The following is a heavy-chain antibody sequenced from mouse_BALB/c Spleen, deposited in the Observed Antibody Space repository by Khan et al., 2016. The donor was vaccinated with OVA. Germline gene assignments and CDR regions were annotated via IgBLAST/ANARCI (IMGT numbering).Heavy chain of an antibody. CDR1: GFSLTDYN. J-gene: IGHJ3*01. CDR3: ARDRGYIHRGFAY. V-gene: IGHV2-6-7*01. Sequence: VQLQESGPGLVAPSQSLSITCTVSGFSLTDYNVNWIRQPPGKGLEWLAKIWGDGSADYNSALKSRLSISKANYKSQAFLKMNSLQTDDTARYYCARDRGYIHRGFAYWGQGTLVTVSA. CDR2: IWGDGSA. D-gene: IGHD3-1*01.